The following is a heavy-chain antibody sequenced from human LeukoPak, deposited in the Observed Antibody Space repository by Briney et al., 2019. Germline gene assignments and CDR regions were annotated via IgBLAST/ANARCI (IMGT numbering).Heavy chain of an antibody. CDR3: ARTTVGYSYGYVFDY. CDR1: GGSISSYY. Sequence: SETLSLTCTVSGGSISSYYWSWIRQPPGKGLEWIGYIYYSGSTNYNPSLKSRVTISVDTSKNQFSLKLSSVTAADTAVYYCARTTVGYSYGYVFDYWGQGTLVTVSS. CDR2: IYYSGST. J-gene: IGHJ4*02. D-gene: IGHD5-18*01. V-gene: IGHV4-59*01.